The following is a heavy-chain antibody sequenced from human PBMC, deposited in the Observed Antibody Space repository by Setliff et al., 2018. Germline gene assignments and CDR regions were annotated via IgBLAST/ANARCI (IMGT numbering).Heavy chain of an antibody. CDR1: GNTFTNYW. J-gene: IGHJ2*01. D-gene: IGHD3-22*01. CDR3: ARRRRFDSGGPRSPWYFDL. V-gene: IGHV5-51*01. CDR2: IYPDDSDT. Sequence: GESLKLSCKGSGNTFTNYWIGWVRQMPGKGLEWMGIIYPDDSDTRYSPSVQGPFTISADKSISTAYLQWSSLKASDTAFYYCARRRRFDSGGPRSPWYFDLWGRGTLVTVSS.